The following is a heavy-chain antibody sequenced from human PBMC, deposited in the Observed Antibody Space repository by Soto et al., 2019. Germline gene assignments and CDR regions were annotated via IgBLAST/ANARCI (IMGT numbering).Heavy chain of an antibody. CDR2: FDPEDGET. J-gene: IGHJ5*02. CDR1: GYTLTELS. Sequence: GASVKVSCKVSGYTLTELSMHWVRQAPGKGLEWMGGFDPEDGETIYAQKFQGRVTMTEDTSTDTAYMELSSLRSEDTAVYYCAREEYYYDSSGYVYGGIGWFDPWGQGTLVTVSS. D-gene: IGHD3-22*01. V-gene: IGHV1-24*01. CDR3: AREEYYYDSSGYVYGGIGWFDP.